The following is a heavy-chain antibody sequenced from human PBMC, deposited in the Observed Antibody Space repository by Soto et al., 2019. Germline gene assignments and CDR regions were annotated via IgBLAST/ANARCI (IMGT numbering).Heavy chain of an antibody. Sequence: EVQLVESGGGLVQPGGSLRLSCAASGFTFSSYSMNWVRQAPGKGLEWVSYISSSSSTIYYADSVKGRFTISRDNAKNSLSRQMNSLRAEDTAVYDCARERMVLMVYDRGGLFDPWGQGTMVTVSS. CDR3: ARERMVLMVYDRGGLFDP. J-gene: IGHJ5*02. CDR1: GFTFSSYS. CDR2: ISSSSSTI. D-gene: IGHD2-8*01. V-gene: IGHV3-48*01.